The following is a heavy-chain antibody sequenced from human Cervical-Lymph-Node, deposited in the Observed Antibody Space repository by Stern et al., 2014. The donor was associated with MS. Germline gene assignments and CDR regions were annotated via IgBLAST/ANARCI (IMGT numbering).Heavy chain of an antibody. D-gene: IGHD3-22*01. V-gene: IGHV1-69*01. CDR3: ARDHDSSRLRPNWFDP. J-gene: IGHJ5*02. Sequence: QVQLVESGAEVKKPGSSVKVSCKASGATFSTYSISWVRQAPGQGLEWMGGIIPIFGTADYAQKFQGRVAITADESTSTAYMELSSLRSDDTAVYYCARDHDSSRLRPNWFDPWGQGTLVTVSS. CDR2: IIPIFGTA. CDR1: GATFSTYS.